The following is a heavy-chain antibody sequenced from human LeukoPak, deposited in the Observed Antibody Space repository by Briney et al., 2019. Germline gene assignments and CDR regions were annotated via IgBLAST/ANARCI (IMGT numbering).Heavy chain of an antibody. CDR2: ISYSGST. D-gene: IGHD2-21*02. V-gene: IGHV4-59*08. Sequence: SETLSLTCTVSGGSISSYYWSWIRQPPGKGLEWIGYISYSGSTNYNPSLKSRVTISVDTSKNQFSLWLSSVTAADTAVYYCARYYCGGACYYFSDWGQGTLVTVSS. CDR1: GGSISSYY. CDR3: ARYYCGGACYYFSD. J-gene: IGHJ4*02.